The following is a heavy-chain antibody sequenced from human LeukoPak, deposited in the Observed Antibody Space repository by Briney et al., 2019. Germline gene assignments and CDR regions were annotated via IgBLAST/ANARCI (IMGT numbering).Heavy chain of an antibody. Sequence: GGSLRLSCADSGFTVSSNYMSWVRQAPGKGLEWVSVIYSGGSTYYADSVKGRFTISRDNSKNTLYLQMNSLRAEDTAVYYCARDLIAVAGNVSDYWGQGTLVTVSS. CDR2: IYSGGST. V-gene: IGHV3-53*01. CDR1: GFTVSSNY. CDR3: ARDLIAVAGNVSDY. D-gene: IGHD6-19*01. J-gene: IGHJ4*02.